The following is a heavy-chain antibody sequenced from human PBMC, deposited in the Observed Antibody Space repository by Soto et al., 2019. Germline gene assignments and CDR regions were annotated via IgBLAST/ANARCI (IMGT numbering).Heavy chain of an antibody. CDR3: AHKGGFGYPES. D-gene: IGHD5-18*01. CDR2: VCWDDDK. J-gene: IGHJ5*02. Sequence: QITLKESGPMLVKPTQALTLTCTCSGFSLTTSGVGVGWIRQPPGKALEWLALVCWDDDKRYSPSLTNRLTLSRDTSKNQVVLTLTNVDPTDTGTYFCAHKGGFGYPESWGQGIMVTVSS. CDR1: GFSLTTSGVG. V-gene: IGHV2-5*02.